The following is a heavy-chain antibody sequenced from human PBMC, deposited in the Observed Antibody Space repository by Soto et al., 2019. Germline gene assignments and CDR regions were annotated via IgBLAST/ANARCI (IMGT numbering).Heavy chain of an antibody. V-gene: IGHV1-18*01. J-gene: IGHJ6*02. CDR1: GYSFTNYG. CDR3: ARAGPAHYFCCGGDV. Sequence: QVQLVQSGGEVKKPGASVKVSCKTSGYSFTNYGISWVRQAPGQGLEWMGWISAYNGNTNYAQKIQGRLTMTTDTSTSMAYMESGGLGSDYTAVYYCARAGPAHYFCCGGDVGGQGSTVTVSS. CDR2: ISAYNGNT.